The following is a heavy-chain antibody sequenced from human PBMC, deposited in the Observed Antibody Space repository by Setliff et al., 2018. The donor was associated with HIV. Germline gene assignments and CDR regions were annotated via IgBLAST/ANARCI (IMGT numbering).Heavy chain of an antibody. D-gene: IGHD3-22*01. CDR1: VYSFTDYY. Sequence: ASVKVSCKASVYSFTDYYIHWVRQAPGQGLEWMGWINPKSDGTNYAQKFQGWITMTRDTSISTAYMELSRLRCDDTAVYYCARGMDYYDTSGYYQYYFDYWGQGTLVTVSS. CDR2: INPKSDGT. J-gene: IGHJ4*02. CDR3: ARGMDYYDTSGYYQYYFDY. V-gene: IGHV1-2*04.